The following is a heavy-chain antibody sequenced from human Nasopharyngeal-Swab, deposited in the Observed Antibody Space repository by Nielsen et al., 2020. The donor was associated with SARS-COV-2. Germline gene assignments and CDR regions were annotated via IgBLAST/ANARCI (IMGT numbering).Heavy chain of an antibody. CDR3: AREERYSDLGGKLNYYYYMDV. Sequence: ASVKVSCKASGYTFTSYYMHWVRQAPGQGLEWMGIINPSGGSTSYAQKFQGRVTMTRDTSTSTVYMELSSLRSDDTAVYYCAREERYSDLGGKLNYYYYMDVWGKGTTVTVSS. CDR2: INPSGGST. D-gene: IGHD3-9*01. V-gene: IGHV1-46*01. J-gene: IGHJ6*03. CDR1: GYTFTSYY.